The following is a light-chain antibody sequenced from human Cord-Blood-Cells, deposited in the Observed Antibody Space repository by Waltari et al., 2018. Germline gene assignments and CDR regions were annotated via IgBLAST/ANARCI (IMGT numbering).Light chain of an antibody. J-gene: IGKJ4*01. CDR2: LVS. Sequence: IVMTQSPLSLPVTPGGPASISCRSSQILLHSNGYNHFDWYFQKPGHSTQLLLCLVSTRASGVPDRFSGSGSGTDFTLKISRVEAEDVGVSSCMQALQTPAFGGGTKVEI. V-gene: IGKV2-28*01. CDR1: QILLHSNGYNH. CDR3: MQALQTPA.